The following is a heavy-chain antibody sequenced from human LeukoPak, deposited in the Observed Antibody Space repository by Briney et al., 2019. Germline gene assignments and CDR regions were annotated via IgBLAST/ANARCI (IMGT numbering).Heavy chain of an antibody. CDR2: VSSDGSDN. V-gene: IGHV3-30*03. Sequence: GGSLRLSCEASRFPFNTYHFRWVRQAPGKGLEWLAVVSSDGSDNYNADSVKGRFTISRDNSKNTVYLQMNSLRVEDTAVYYCVRYRVSYKYYAMDVWGQGTTVTVSS. CDR1: RFPFNTYH. CDR3: VRYRVSYKYYAMDV. J-gene: IGHJ6*02. D-gene: IGHD4-11*01.